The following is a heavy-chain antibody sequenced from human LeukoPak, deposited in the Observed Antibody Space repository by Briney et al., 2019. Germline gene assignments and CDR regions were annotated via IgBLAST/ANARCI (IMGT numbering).Heavy chain of an antibody. V-gene: IGHV4-38-2*01. J-gene: IGHJ3*02. Sequence: SETLSLTCAVSGYSISRGSYWGWIRQPPGKGLEWIGSVYHSGSAYYNPSLKSRVTISVDTSKNQFSLKLTSVTAADTAVYYCAVGLHTGQFAFDIWGQGTMVTVSS. CDR1: GYSISRGSY. D-gene: IGHD5-24*01. CDR2: VYHSGSA. CDR3: AVGLHTGQFAFDI.